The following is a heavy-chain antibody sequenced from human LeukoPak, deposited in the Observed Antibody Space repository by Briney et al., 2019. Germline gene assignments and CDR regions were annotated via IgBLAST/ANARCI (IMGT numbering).Heavy chain of an antibody. D-gene: IGHD6-13*01. CDR1: GYTFTGYY. J-gene: IGHJ5*02. V-gene: IGHV1-2*02. Sequence: ASVKVSCKASGYTFTGYYMHWVRQAPGQGLEWMGWINPNSGGTNYAQKFQGRVTMTRDTSISTAYMELSRLRSDDTAVYYCARVLPYSSSWYDWFDPWGQGSLGAVSS. CDR2: INPNSGGT. CDR3: ARVLPYSSSWYDWFDP.